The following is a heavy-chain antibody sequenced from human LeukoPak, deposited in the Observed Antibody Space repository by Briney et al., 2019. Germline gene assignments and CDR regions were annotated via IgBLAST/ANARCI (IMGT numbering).Heavy chain of an antibody. Sequence: PSETLSLTCAVYGGSFSGYYWSWIRQPPGKGLEWIGEINHSGSTNYNPSLKSRVTISVDTSKNQFSLKLSSVTAADTAVYYCARRPEWEPQYYFDYWGQGTLVTVSS. CDR2: INHSGST. CDR3: ARRPEWEPQYYFDY. D-gene: IGHD1-26*01. V-gene: IGHV4-34*01. J-gene: IGHJ4*02. CDR1: GGSFSGYY.